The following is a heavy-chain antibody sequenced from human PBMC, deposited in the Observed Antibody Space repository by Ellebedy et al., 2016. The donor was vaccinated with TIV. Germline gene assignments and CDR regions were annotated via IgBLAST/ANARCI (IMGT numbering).Heavy chain of an antibody. CDR2: SYYSGST. CDR3: ARDIMGGVDY. Sequence: SETLSLTCTVSGGSISSHYWSWIRQPLGKGLEWIVYSYYSGSTNYNPSLKSRVTISVDTSKNQFSLKLSSVTAADTAVYYCARDIMGGVDYWGQGTLVTVSS. D-gene: IGHD2-8*01. J-gene: IGHJ4*02. CDR1: GGSISSHY. V-gene: IGHV4-59*11.